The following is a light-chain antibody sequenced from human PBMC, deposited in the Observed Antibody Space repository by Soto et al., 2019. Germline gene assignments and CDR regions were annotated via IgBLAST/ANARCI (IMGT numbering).Light chain of an antibody. CDR1: TGPVTNGHF. J-gene: IGLJ1*01. CDR2: DTD. V-gene: IGLV7-46*01. CDR3: LLSYTGRLYV. Sequence: QTVVTQEPSLTVSPGGTVTLTCGSSTGPVTNGHFPYWFQQKPGQAPRPLIYDTDNKHSWTPARFSASLLGDKAALTLSGALPEDEADYYCLLSYTGRLYVFGHGTQLTVL.